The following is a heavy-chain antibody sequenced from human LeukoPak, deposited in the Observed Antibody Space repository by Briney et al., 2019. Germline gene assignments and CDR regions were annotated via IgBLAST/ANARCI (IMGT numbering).Heavy chain of an antibody. CDR2: IYTSGST. CDR3: ARGAAAYWFDP. V-gene: IGHV4-4*07. Sequence: PSETLSLTCTVSGGSISSYYGSWIREPAGKGLEWIGRIYTSGSTNYNPSLKSRVTISVDKSKNQFSLKLSSVTAADTAVYYCARGAAAYWFDPWGQGTLVTV. D-gene: IGHD2-2*01. J-gene: IGHJ5*02. CDR1: GGSISSYY.